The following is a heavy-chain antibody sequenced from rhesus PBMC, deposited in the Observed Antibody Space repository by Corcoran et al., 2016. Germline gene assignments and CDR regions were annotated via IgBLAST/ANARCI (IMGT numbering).Heavy chain of an antibody. CDR1: GYTFTSYY. J-gene: IGHJ4*01. CDR3: ARGPYSGSHDY. V-gene: IGHV1-200*01. D-gene: IGHD6-25*01. Sequence: QVQLVQSGAEVKKPGTSVKLSCKASGYTFTSYYINWVRQAHGQVLEWMGWINTSNGNTGYAQKFQGRVNMTRDTSTSTAYMELNSLRSEDTAVYYCARGPYSGSHDYWGQGVLVTVSS. CDR2: INTSNGNT.